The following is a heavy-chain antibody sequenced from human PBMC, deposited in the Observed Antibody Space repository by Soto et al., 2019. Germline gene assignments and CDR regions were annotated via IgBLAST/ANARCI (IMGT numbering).Heavy chain of an antibody. CDR1: GGSISSGGYY. D-gene: IGHD3-10*01. CDR2: IYYSGST. CDR3: ASTYGSGSYSPNWFDP. V-gene: IGHV4-31*01. Sequence: SETLSLTCTVSGGSISSGGYYWSWIRQHPGKGLEWIGYIYYSGSTYYNPSLKSQVTISVDTSKNQFSLKLSSVTAADTAVYYCASTYGSGSYSPNWFDPWGQGTLVTVS. J-gene: IGHJ5*02.